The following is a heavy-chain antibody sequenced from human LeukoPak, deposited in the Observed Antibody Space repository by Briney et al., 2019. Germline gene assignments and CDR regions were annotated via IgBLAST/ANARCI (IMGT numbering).Heavy chain of an antibody. V-gene: IGHV3-23*01. D-gene: IGHD4-17*01. Sequence: PGGSLRLSCAASGFTFSSYAISWVRQAPGEGLEWVSAISGSGGSTYYADSVKGRFTIARDNSKNTLYLQMNSLRAEDTAVYYCAKAGVVYGDYFTEYFQHWGQGTLVTVSS. J-gene: IGHJ1*01. CDR2: ISGSGGST. CDR3: AKAGVVYGDYFTEYFQH. CDR1: GFTFSSYA.